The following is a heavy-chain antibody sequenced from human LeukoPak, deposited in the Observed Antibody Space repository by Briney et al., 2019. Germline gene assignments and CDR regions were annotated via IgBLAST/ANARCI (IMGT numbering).Heavy chain of an antibody. D-gene: IGHD3-10*01. Sequence: SETLSLTCTVSGGSISTSNYYWGWIRQPPGKGLEWIGNIFYSGSTYYSPSLRSRVTISLDTSRNQFSLKLNSVTAADTAVYYCARRLLWFGEHLPFDYWGQGTLVTVSS. CDR3: ARRLLWFGEHLPFDY. V-gene: IGHV4-39*07. CDR1: GGSISTSNYY. J-gene: IGHJ4*02. CDR2: IFYSGST.